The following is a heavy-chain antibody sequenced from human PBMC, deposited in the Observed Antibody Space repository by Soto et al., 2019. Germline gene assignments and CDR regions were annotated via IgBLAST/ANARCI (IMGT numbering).Heavy chain of an antibody. CDR3: ARRTSGWYLDY. Sequence: EVQLLESGGGLVQPGGSLRLSCAASGFTFSSYARSWVGQAPGKGLEWVSVISGSGDSTYYADSVKGRFTISRDNSKNTLYLQMNSLRAEDTAVYYCARRTSGWYLDYWGQGTLVTVSS. V-gene: IGHV3-23*01. J-gene: IGHJ4*02. CDR2: ISGSGDST. D-gene: IGHD6-19*01. CDR1: GFTFSSYA.